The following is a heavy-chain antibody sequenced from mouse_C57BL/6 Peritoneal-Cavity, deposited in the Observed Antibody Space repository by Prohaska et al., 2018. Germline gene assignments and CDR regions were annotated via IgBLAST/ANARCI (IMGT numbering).Heavy chain of an antibody. V-gene: IGHV5-17*01. Sequence: EVQLVESGGGLVKPGGSLKLSCAASGFTFSDYGMHWVRQAPEKGLEWVEYIISGSSTIYYADTVKGRFTISRDNAKNTLFLQMTSLRSEDTAMYYCARVHGSAWFAYWGQGTLVTVSA. D-gene: IGHD2-2*01. CDR1: GFTFSDYG. CDR3: ARVHGSAWFAY. J-gene: IGHJ3*01. CDR2: IISGSSTI.